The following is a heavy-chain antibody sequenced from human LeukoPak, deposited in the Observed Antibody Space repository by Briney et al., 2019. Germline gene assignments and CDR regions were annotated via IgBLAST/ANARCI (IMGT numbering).Heavy chain of an antibody. V-gene: IGHV3-33*01. J-gene: IGHJ3*02. CDR2: IWYDGSNK. Sequence: GGSLRLSCAASGFTFSRYGMHWVRQAPGKGLEWVALIWYDGSNKDHADSVKGRFTISRDNSKNTLYLQMNSLRADDTAVYYCARQGDFGSGSYYIDAFDIWAKGQWSPSLQ. CDR3: ARQGDFGSGSYYIDAFDI. D-gene: IGHD3-10*01. CDR1: GFTFSRYG.